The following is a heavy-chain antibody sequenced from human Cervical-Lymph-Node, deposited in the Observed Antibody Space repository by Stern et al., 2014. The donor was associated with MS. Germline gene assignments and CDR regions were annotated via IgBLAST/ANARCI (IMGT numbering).Heavy chain of an antibody. D-gene: IGHD3-3*01. CDR2: IIPIFGTS. V-gene: IGHV1-69*01. Sequence: QVQLVQSAAEVTKPGSSVKVSCKASGGTFTTYAFSWVRQAPGQGLAWMGGIIPIFGTSNYAQKFQGRVTITADESTSTAYMELSSLRSDDTAVYYCASGVTSFGVVSWFDPWGQGTRVTVSS. CDR1: GGTFTTYA. J-gene: IGHJ5*02. CDR3: ASGVTSFGVVSWFDP.